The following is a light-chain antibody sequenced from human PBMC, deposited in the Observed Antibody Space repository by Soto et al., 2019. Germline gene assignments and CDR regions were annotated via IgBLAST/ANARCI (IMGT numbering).Light chain of an antibody. CDR1: QSVSSKY. V-gene: IGKV3-20*01. Sequence: EIVLTQSPGTLSLSPGERATLSGMASQSVSSKYLAWYQQKPGRAPRVLIYGTSIRASGVPERFSGGGSGTDFTLTITRLEPEDFAVYYCQQYGSSLFTFGPGTKVDIK. CDR3: QQYGSSLFT. CDR2: GTS. J-gene: IGKJ3*01.